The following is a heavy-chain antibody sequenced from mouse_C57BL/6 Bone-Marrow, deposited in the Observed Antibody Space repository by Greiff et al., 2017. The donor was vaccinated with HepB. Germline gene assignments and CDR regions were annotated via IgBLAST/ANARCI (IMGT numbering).Heavy chain of an antibody. V-gene: IGHV1-76*01. D-gene: IGHD1-1*01. Sequence: VQLQQSGAELVRPGASVKLSCKASGYTFTDYYINWVKQRPGQGLEWIARIYPGSGNTYYNEKFKGKATLTAEKSSSTAYMQLSSLTSEDSAVYFCAREGSYYGSSTDFDYWGQGTTLTVSS. CDR1: GYTFTDYY. J-gene: IGHJ2*01. CDR2: IYPGSGNT. CDR3: AREGSYYGSSTDFDY.